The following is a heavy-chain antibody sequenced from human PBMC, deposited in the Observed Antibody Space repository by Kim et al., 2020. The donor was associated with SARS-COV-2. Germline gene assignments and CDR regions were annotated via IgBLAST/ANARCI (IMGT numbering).Heavy chain of an antibody. CDR1: GFMFSDYF. V-gene: IGHV3-11*06. Sequence: GGSLRLSCAASGFMFSDYFMGWIRQALGEGLAWVSNIPGGGSGFTEYAGSVKGRFTIYRDNAKNSLYLQVNSLRVEDTAVYYCARWRERQSEFDNWGQGTLVTVSA. CDR2: IPGGGSGFT. D-gene: IGHD3-3*01. CDR3: ARWRERQSEFDN. J-gene: IGHJ4*02.